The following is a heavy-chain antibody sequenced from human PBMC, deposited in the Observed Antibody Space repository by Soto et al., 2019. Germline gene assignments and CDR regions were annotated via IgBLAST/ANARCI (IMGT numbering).Heavy chain of an antibody. Sequence: QVQLVQSGGEVKKPGASVTVSCKASGYTFINYHITWVRQAPGQGLEWMAWINTYNGMTAYAPRFQGRVTMPRDTSTSTAYMALRNLGSADTAVYFCAKSPRGEMATDWGQGTLVTVSS. V-gene: IGHV1-18*01. J-gene: IGHJ4*02. CDR1: GYTFINYH. D-gene: IGHD5-12*01. CDR2: INTYNGMT. CDR3: AKSPRGEMATD.